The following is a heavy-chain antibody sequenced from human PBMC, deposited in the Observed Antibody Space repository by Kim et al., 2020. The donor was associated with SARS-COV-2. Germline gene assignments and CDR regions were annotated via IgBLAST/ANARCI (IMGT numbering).Heavy chain of an antibody. D-gene: IGHD4-17*01. V-gene: IGHV3-7*03. CDR3: ARGPPYGDYSSWFDP. J-gene: IGHJ5*02. CDR2: INQDGSEK. CDR1: GFTFSEYW. Sequence: GGSLRLSCAASGFTFSEYWMSWVRQAPGKGLEWVANINQDGSEKYYVDSVRGRFTISRDNAKNSLSLQMNSLRADDTAVYYCARGPPYGDYSSWFDPWGQGTLVTVSS.